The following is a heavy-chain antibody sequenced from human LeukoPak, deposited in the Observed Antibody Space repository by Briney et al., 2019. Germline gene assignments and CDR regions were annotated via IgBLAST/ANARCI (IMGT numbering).Heavy chain of an antibody. J-gene: IGHJ4*02. D-gene: IGHD3-10*01. CDR1: GGSISSGSYY. CDR2: IYTSGST. CDR3: VRGFGDPDGFDY. V-gene: IGHV4-61*02. Sequence: PSQTLSLTCTVSGGSISSGSYYWSWIRQPAGKGLEWIGRIYTSGSTNYNPSLKSRVTISVDTSKNEFSLKLNSVTAADTAVYYCVRGFGDPDGFDYWGQGTLVTVSS.